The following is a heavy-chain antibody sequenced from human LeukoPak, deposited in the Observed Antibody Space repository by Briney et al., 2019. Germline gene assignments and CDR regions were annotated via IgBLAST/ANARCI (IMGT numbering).Heavy chain of an antibody. V-gene: IGHV4-31*03. CDR2: IYYSGST. D-gene: IGHD2-21*01. Sequence: PSQTLSLTCTVSGGSISSGGYYWSWIRQHPGKGLEWIGYIYYSGSTYYNPSLKSRVTISVDTSKNQFSLKLSSVTAADTAVYYCARDYSPRLIATPRGVFDYWGQGTLVTVSS. CDR1: GGSISSGGYY. J-gene: IGHJ4*02. CDR3: ARDYSPRLIATPRGVFDY.